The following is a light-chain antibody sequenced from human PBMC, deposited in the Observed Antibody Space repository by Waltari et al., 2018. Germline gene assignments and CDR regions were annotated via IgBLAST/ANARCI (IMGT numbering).Light chain of an antibody. J-gene: IGKJ3*01. CDR1: QSLLYSDGRTY. Sequence: DIVMTQTPLSLSVTPGEPASISCRSSQSLLYSDGRTYLYWYLQKPGQPPRLLIYRTSNQFSGVPDRFSGSGSGTDFTLKISRVEAEDVGTYYCMQSLQTPFTFGPGTKLDIK. CDR2: RTS. V-gene: IGKV2D-29*01. CDR3: MQSLQTPFT.